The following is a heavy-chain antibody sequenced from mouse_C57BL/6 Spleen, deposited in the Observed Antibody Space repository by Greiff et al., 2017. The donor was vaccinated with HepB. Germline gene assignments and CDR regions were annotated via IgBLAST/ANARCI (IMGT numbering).Heavy chain of an antibody. D-gene: IGHD4-1*01. J-gene: IGHJ1*03. V-gene: IGHV1-26*01. CDR3: ARGGIWDGYFDV. CDR1: GYTFTDYY. Sequence: VQLQQSGPELVKPGASVKISCKASGYTFTDYYMNWVKQSHGKSLEWIGDINPNNGGTSYNQKFKGKATLTVDKSSSTAYMELRSLTSEDSAVYYCARGGIWDGYFDVWGTGTTVTVSS. CDR2: INPNNGGT.